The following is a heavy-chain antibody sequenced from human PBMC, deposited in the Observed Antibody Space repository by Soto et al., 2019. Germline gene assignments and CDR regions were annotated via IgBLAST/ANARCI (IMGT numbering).Heavy chain of an antibody. CDR2: ISGSGGST. Sequence: EVQLLESGGGLVQPGGSLRLSCAASGFTFSSYAMSWVRQAPGKGLEWVSAISGSGGSTYYADSVKGRFTISRDNSKNTLYLQMNSLRAEDTAVYYCAKPPGRLHVVPAAPFDPWGQGTLVTVSS. CDR3: AKPPGRLHVVPAAPFDP. CDR1: GFTFSSYA. D-gene: IGHD2-2*01. V-gene: IGHV3-23*01. J-gene: IGHJ5*02.